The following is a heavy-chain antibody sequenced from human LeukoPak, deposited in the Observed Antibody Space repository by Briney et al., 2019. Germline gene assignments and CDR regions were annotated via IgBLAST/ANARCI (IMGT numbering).Heavy chain of an antibody. D-gene: IGHD3-22*01. CDR3: ARVVGAFYYDSSPYFDY. J-gene: IGHJ4*02. V-gene: IGHV4-59*01. Sequence: SETLSLTCTVSGGSISSYYWSWIRQPPGKGLEWIGYIYCSGSTNYNPSLKSRVTISVDTSKNQFSLKLSSVTAADTAVYYCARVVGAFYYDSSPYFDYWGQGTLVTVSS. CDR1: GGSISSYY. CDR2: IYCSGST.